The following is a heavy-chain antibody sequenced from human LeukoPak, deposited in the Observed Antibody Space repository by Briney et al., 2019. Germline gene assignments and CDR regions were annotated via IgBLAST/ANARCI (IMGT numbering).Heavy chain of an antibody. V-gene: IGHV1-2*02. J-gene: IGHJ4*02. CDR1: GYTFTGYY. D-gene: IGHD1-26*01. CDR2: INPNSGGT. Sequence: GASVTVSFKGSGYTFTGYYMHWVRQAPGQGLEWVGWINPNSGGTNYAQKFQDRGTMTRDTSISTAYMELSRLRSDHTAVYYCARFPYSERTGSGYDYWGQGTLVTVSS. CDR3: ARFPYSERTGSGYDY.